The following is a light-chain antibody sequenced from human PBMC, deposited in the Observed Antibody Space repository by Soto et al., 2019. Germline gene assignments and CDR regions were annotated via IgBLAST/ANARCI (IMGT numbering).Light chain of an antibody. Sequence: SALTRAGSVSRAPGQRVTITYTGSSSNIGAGYDVHWYQQLPGTAPKLLIYGNSNRPSGVPDRFSGSKSGTSASLAITGLQAEDEADYYCQSYDSSLSGYVFGTGTKVTVL. CDR2: GNS. CDR1: SSNIGAGYD. J-gene: IGLJ1*01. V-gene: IGLV1-40*01. CDR3: QSYDSSLSGYV.